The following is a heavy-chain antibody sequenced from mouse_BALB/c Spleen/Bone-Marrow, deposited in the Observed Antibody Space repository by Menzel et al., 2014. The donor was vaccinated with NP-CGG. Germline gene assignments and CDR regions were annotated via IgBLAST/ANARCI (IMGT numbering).Heavy chain of an antibody. Sequence: QVQLKESGPELVTPGASVKMSCKASGYTFTDYVISWVKQRTGQGLEWIGEIYPGSGSTYYNEKFKGKATLTADKSSNTAYMQLSSLTSEDSAVYFCARGLGLPFYAMDYWGQGTSVTVSS. J-gene: IGHJ4*01. CDR1: GYTFTDYV. D-gene: IGHD3-1*01. V-gene: IGHV1-77*01. CDR3: ARGLGLPFYAMDY. CDR2: IYPGSGST.